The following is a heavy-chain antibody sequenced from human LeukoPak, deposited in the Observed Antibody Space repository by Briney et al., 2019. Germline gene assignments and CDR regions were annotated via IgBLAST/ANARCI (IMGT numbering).Heavy chain of an antibody. V-gene: IGHV3-48*03. CDR2: ISSSGSTI. J-gene: IGHJ4*02. CDR1: GFTFSSYE. Sequence: AGGSLRLSCAASGFTFSSYEMNWVRQAPGKGLERVSYISSSGSTIYYADSVKGRFTISRDNAKNSLYLQMNSLRAEDTAVYYCARARQENWGERYFDSDYWGQGTLVTVSS. CDR3: ARARQENWGERYFDSDY. D-gene: IGHD3-9*01.